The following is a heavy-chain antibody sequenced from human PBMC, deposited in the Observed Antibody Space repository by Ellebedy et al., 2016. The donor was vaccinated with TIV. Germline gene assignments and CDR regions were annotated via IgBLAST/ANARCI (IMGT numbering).Heavy chain of an antibody. Sequence: GGSLRLXXAASGFTFSSYWMTWVRQAPGKGLEWVANIKQHGSEEYYVDSVKGRFTISRDDAKDSLYLQMNSLRVEDTAVYYCARGQYCGGDCYSDYYYYYYAMEVWGQGTTVTVSS. J-gene: IGHJ6*02. V-gene: IGHV3-7*03. CDR3: ARGQYCGGDCYSDYYYYYYAMEV. D-gene: IGHD2-21*01. CDR2: IKQHGSEE. CDR1: GFTFSSYW.